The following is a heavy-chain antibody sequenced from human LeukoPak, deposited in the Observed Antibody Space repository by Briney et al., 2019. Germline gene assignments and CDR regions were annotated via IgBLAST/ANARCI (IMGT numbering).Heavy chain of an antibody. CDR2: IYYSGTT. Sequence: ASETLSLTCTVSGGSISSSRYYWGWIRQPPGKGLEWIGSIYYSGTTYYNPSLKSRVTMSVDTSKNQFSLKLSSVTAADTAVYYCSRNLVGATIFWFGYWGQGTLVTVSS. CDR3: SRNLVGATIFWFGY. CDR1: GGSISSSRYY. J-gene: IGHJ4*02. V-gene: IGHV4-39*01. D-gene: IGHD1-26*01.